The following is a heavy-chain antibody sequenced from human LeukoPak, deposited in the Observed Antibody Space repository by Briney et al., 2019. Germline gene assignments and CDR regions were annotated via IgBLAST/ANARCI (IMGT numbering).Heavy chain of an antibody. Sequence: ASVKVSCKASGYTFTGYYMHWVRQAPGQGLEWMGWINPNSGGTNYAQKFQGRVTMTRDTSISTAYMELSRLRSDDTAVYYCARLGYCSGGSCYENWFDPWGQGTLATVSS. J-gene: IGHJ5*02. CDR1: GYTFTGYY. CDR2: INPNSGGT. V-gene: IGHV1-2*02. CDR3: ARLGYCSGGSCYENWFDP. D-gene: IGHD2-15*01.